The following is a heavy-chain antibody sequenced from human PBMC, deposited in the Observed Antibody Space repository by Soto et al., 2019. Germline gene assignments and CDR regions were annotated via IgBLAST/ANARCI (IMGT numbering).Heavy chain of an antibody. J-gene: IGHJ5*02. V-gene: IGHV4-34*02. D-gene: IGHD3-9*01. CDR1: SGSLSGFS. Sequence: VQLQQWGAGLLKPSETLALTCAVYSGSLSGFSWSWIRQTPGQGLEGVREIKENGQPNYNPALRSRVPISIATSDNRFSPKLTPLTAADTAVYYCARAKGGRIFPQRSTNWFDTWGQGTQVTVS. CDR3: ARAKGGRIFPQRSTNWFDT. CDR2: IKENGQP.